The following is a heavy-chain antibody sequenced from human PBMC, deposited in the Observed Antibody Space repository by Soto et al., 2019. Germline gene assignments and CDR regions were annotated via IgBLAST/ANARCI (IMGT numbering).Heavy chain of an antibody. CDR1: GFTFSSYD. CDR2: IGYHGSNK. D-gene: IGHD3-10*01. J-gene: IGHJ3*02. CDR3: ARDRHYGSGRTSAFDI. V-gene: IGHV3-33*01. Sequence: QVQLVESGGGVVQPGRSLRLSCAASGFTFSSYDMHWVRQAPGKGLEWVAIIGYHGSNKYYAASVKGRFTISRDNSQNTLYLQMNSLTAEDTAVYYCARDRHYGSGRTSAFDIWGQGTMVTVSS.